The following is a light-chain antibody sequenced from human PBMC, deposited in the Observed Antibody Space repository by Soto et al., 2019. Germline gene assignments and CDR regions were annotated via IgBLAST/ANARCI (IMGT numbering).Light chain of an antibody. Sequence: QSALTQPRSVSGSPGQSVTISCTGTSSDVGGYNYVSWYQQHPGKAPKLMIYDVSKRPSGVPDRFSGSKSGNTASLTISGLQAEDEAEYYCCSSVGSYTSVFGGGTKVTVL. CDR3: CSSVGSYTSV. CDR1: SSDVGGYNY. J-gene: IGLJ3*02. CDR2: DVS. V-gene: IGLV2-11*01.